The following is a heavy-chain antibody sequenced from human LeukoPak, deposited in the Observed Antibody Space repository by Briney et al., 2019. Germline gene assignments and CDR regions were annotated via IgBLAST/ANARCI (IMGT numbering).Heavy chain of an antibody. CDR1: GFTFSSYS. V-gene: IGHV3-21*01. D-gene: IGHD5-18*01. CDR3: ARDFTDTAMVTNFDY. Sequence: PGGSPRLSCAASGFTFSSYSMNWVRQAPGKGLEWVSSISSSSSYIYYADSVKGRFTISRDNAKNSLYLQMNSLRAEDTAVYYCARDFTDTAMVTNFDYWGQGTLVTVSS. J-gene: IGHJ4*02. CDR2: ISSSSSYI.